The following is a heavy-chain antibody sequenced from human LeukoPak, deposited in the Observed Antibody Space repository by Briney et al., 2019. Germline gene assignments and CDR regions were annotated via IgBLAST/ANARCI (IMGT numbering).Heavy chain of an antibody. CDR2: IYHSGST. CDR1: GGSISSGGYY. V-gene: IGHV4-30-2*01. J-gene: IGHJ4*02. CDR3: ARGLVLEWLPHFDY. D-gene: IGHD3-3*01. Sequence: PSETLSLTCTVSGGSISSGGYYWSWIRQPPGKGLEWIGYIYHSGSTYYNPSLKSRVTISVDTSKNQFSLKLSSVTAADTAVYYCARGLVLEWLPHFDYWGQGTLVTVSS.